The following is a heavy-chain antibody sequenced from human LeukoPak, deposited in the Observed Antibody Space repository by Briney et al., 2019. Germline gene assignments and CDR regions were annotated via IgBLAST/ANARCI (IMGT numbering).Heavy chain of an antibody. CDR1: GYSFTSYW. J-gene: IGHJ4*02. CDR2: IYPGDSDT. V-gene: IGHV5-51*01. Sequence: GESLKISCKGSGYSFTSYWIGWVRQMPGKGLEWMGIIYPGDSDTRYSPSFQGQVTISADKSISTAYLQWSSLKASDTAMYYCARGRSRYYDFWSGYYPFDYWGQGTLVTVS. CDR3: ARGRSRYYDFWSGYYPFDY. D-gene: IGHD3-3*01.